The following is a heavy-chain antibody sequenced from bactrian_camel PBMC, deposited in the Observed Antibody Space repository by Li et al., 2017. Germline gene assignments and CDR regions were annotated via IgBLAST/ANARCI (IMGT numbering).Heavy chain of an antibody. D-gene: IGHD3*01. CDR2: IDSDGAT. V-gene: IGHV3S26*01. Sequence: QVQLVESGGGSVQTGGSLKLSCVVSGYSSNTYCLNWFRQFPGEQREGVATIDSDGATSYTDSVKGRLTISEDRDKKILYLQMDDLRPEDTAMYYCAEGHTEVPHDYCASKGTQVTVS. J-gene: IGHJ4*01. CDR1: GYSSNTYC.